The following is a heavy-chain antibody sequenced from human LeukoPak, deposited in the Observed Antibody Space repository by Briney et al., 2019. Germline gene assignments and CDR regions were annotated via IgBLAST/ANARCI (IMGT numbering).Heavy chain of an antibody. J-gene: IGHJ6*04. CDR1: GGTFSSYA. Sequence: SVKVSCKASGGTFSSYAISWVRQAPGQGLEWMGGIIPIFGTANYAQKFQGRVTITADKSTSTASMELSSLRAQDTAVYYCARDDVVATGYSYGYYSYGMDVWGKGTPVTVSS. CDR2: IIPIFGTA. D-gene: IGHD5-18*01. CDR3: ARDDVVATGYSYGYYSYGMDV. V-gene: IGHV1-69*06.